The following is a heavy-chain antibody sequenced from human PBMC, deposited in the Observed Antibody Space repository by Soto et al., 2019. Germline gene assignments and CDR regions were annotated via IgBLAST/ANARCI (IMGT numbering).Heavy chain of an antibody. V-gene: IGHV3-30*18. D-gene: IGHD6-13*01. CDR1: GFTFSTYA. CDR2: ISYDASSK. CDR3: AKDRSGSWALDF. Sequence: QVQLVESGGGVVQPGRSLRLSCAASGFTFSTYAMHWVRQAPGQGLDWVAVISYDASSKNYEDSVKGRFTISRDHSKNTLYLQMNSLTAEDTAVYYCAKDRSGSWALDFWGQGTLVTVSS. J-gene: IGHJ4*02.